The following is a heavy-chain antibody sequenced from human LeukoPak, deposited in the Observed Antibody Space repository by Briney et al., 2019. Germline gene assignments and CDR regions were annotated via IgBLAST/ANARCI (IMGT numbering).Heavy chain of an antibody. CDR3: AKDRFGELLPYYFDY. D-gene: IGHD3-10*01. J-gene: IGHJ4*02. V-gene: IGHV3-23*01. CDR2: ISGSGGST. Sequence: GGSLRLSCAASGFTFSSYAMSWVRQAPGKGLEWVSAISGSGGSTYYADSVKGRFTISRDNSKNTLYLQMNSLRAEDTAVYYCAKDRFGELLPYYFDYWGQGTLVTVSS. CDR1: GFTFSSYA.